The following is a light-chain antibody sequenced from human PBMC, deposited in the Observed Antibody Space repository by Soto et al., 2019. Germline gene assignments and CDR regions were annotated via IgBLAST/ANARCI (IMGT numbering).Light chain of an antibody. CDR2: DAS. J-gene: IGKJ4*01. V-gene: IGKV3-15*01. CDR1: QNVYNN. CDR3: QQCRNWPLT. Sequence: EIVMTQSAATLSVSPGEGATLSCKASQNVYNNLAWSQQRPGQPPMLLIYDASTRATGIAARFSGSGYGTEFTLAISSLQSEDFAVYFFQQCRNWPLTFCGGTKVEIK.